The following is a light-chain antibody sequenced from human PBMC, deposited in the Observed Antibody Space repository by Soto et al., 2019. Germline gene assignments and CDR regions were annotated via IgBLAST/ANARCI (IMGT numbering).Light chain of an antibody. Sequence: DIVMTQSPDSLAVSLGERATINCKSSQSVLYSSDNKNYLAWYQQKPGQPPKLLIYWASTRESGVPDRFSGRGSGTDFTLTISSLQAEDVAVYYCQQYSSTPSTFGQGTKLEIK. CDR2: WAS. V-gene: IGKV4-1*01. J-gene: IGKJ2*01. CDR1: QSVLYSSDNKNY. CDR3: QQYSSTPST.